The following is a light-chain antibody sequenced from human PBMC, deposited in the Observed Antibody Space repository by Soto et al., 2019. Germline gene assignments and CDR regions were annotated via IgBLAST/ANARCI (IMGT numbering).Light chain of an antibody. Sequence: QPVLTQPPSASGTPGQRVTISCSGGSSNIGINTVNWYQQLPGTAPKVLIYTDNERPSGVPDRFSGSKSGTSASLAINGLQSGDEADYYCSSYAGNNNFVVFGGGTKLTVL. J-gene: IGLJ2*01. CDR1: SSNIGINT. V-gene: IGLV1-44*01. CDR2: TDN. CDR3: SSYAGNNNFVV.